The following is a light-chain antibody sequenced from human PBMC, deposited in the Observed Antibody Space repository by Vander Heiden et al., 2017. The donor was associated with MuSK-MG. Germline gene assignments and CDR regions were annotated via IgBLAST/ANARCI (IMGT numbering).Light chain of an antibody. V-gene: IGKV1-5*01. CDR1: QSVSSY. CDR3: QQDNSTPIT. CDR2: DAS. J-gene: IGKJ4*01. Sequence: DIQMTQSPSTLSASVGDRVTITCRASQSVSSYLAWYQQKPGKAPKLLIYDASSLESGVPSRFSGSGSGTEFTLTISSLQPDDSATYCCQQDNSTPITFGGGTKVEIK.